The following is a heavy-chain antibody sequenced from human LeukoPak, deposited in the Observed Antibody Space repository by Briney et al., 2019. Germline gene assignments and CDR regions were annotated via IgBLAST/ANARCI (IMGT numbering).Heavy chain of an antibody. CDR3: ARDVVTFYDDSSGYYY. CDR2: INAGNGNT. D-gene: IGHD3-22*01. V-gene: IGHV1-3*01. CDR1: GYTFTSYA. J-gene: IGHJ4*02. Sequence: ASVKVSCKASGYTFTSYAMHWVRQAPGQRLEWMGWINAGNGNTKYSQKFQGRVTITRDTSASTAYMELSSPRSEDTAVYYCARDVVTFYDDSSGYYYWGQGTLVTVSS.